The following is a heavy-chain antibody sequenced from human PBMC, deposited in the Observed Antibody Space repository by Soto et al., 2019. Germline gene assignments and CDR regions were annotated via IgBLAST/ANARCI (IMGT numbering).Heavy chain of an antibody. D-gene: IGHD4-4*01. V-gene: IGHV3-9*01. Sequence: DHGGRRVRQAPGKGPEWVAGIKWNSDKIGYADSVKGRFTTSRDNAKNSLYLQMNNLRVEDTAFYYCIKESNPGGLAYWGQGTLVTVSS. CDR2: IKWNSDKI. CDR1: DHG. CDR3: IKESNPGGLAY. J-gene: IGHJ4*02.